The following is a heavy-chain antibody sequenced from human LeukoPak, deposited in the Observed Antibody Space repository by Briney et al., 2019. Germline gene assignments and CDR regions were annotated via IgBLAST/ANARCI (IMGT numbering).Heavy chain of an antibody. J-gene: IGHJ6*03. CDR3: ARVKVYYYYYMDV. Sequence: ASVKVSCKASGYIFTDYYMHWVRQAPGQELGWMGRINPNSGGTNYAQKFQGRVTMTTDTSTSTAYMELRSLRSDDTAVYYCARVKVYYYYYMDVWGKGTTVTVSS. V-gene: IGHV1/OR15-1*04. CDR2: INPNSGGT. CDR1: GYIFTDYY.